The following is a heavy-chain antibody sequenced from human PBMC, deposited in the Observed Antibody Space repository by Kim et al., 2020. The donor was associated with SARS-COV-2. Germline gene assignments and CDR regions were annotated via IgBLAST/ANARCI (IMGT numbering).Heavy chain of an antibody. J-gene: IGHJ6*02. Sequence: GGSLRLSCAASGFTFSDYYMDWVRQAPGKGLEWIARSRNKAKRYTTEYAASVKGRFTISRDDSKNSLYLQMNSLKNEDTALYYCARAVPDPKYYHDMDVWGQGTTVTVSS. CDR3: ARAVPDPKYYHDMDV. CDR2: SRNKAKRYTT. D-gene: IGHD1-1*01. CDR1: GFTFSDYY. V-gene: IGHV3-72*01.